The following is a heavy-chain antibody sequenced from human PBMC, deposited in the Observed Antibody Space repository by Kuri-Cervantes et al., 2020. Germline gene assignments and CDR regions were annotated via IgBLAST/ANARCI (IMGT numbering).Heavy chain of an antibody. CDR3: ARARSGYCSSTSCLTYNWFDP. Sequence: SVKVSCKAPGFTFTSSAVQWVRQARGQRLEWIGWIVVGSGNTNYAQKFQERVTITRDMSTSTAYMELSRLRSDDTAVYYCARARSGYCSSTSCLTYNWFDPWGQGTLVTVSS. CDR1: GFTFTSSA. J-gene: IGHJ5*02. D-gene: IGHD2-2*01. V-gene: IGHV1-58*01. CDR2: IVVGSGNT.